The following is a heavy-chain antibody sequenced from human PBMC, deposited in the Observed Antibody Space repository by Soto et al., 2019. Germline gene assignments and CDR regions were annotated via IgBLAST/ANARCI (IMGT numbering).Heavy chain of an antibody. J-gene: IGHJ4*02. Sequence: GGSLRLSCAASGFTFDDYAVHWVRQAPGKGLEWVSGLSWSSVAIGYADSVKGRFTISRDNAKNSLYLQMNSLRVEDTALYYCAKGPYDSTGYYNFDFWGQGILVTVS. D-gene: IGHD3-22*01. CDR1: GFTFDDYA. CDR2: LSWSSVAI. CDR3: AKGPYDSTGYYNFDF. V-gene: IGHV3-9*01.